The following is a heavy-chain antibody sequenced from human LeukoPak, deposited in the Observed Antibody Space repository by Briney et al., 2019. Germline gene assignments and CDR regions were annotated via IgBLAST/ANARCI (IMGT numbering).Heavy chain of an antibody. CDR1: GGSISSGSYY. J-gene: IGHJ4*02. Sequence: SQTLSLTCTVSGGSISSGSYYWSWIRQPAGKGLEWIGRIYTSGSTNYNPSLESRVTISVDTSKNQFSLKLSSVTAADTAVYYCARGRGTAMFQRALDYWGQGTLVTVSS. D-gene: IGHD5-18*01. V-gene: IGHV4-61*02. CDR3: ARGRGTAMFQRALDY. CDR2: IYTSGST.